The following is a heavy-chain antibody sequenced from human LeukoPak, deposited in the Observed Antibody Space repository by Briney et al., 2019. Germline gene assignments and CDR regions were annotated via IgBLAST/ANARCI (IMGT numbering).Heavy chain of an antibody. J-gene: IGHJ4*02. V-gene: IGHV3-53*01. CDR1: GFTVSSNY. CDR2: IYSGGST. D-gene: IGHD3-10*01. CDR3: ARDEWVGDVGYDY. Sequence: GGSLRLSCAASGFTVSSNYMSWVRQAPGKGLEWVSVIYSGGSTYYADSVKGRFTISRDNSKNTLYLQMNSLRAEDTAVYYCARDEWVGDVGYDYWGQGSLVTVSS.